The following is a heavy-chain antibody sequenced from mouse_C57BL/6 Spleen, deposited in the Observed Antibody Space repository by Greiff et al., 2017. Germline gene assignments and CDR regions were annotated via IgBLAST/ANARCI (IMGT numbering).Heavy chain of an antibody. J-gene: IGHJ4*01. CDR1: GFTFSDYY. Sequence: EVHLVESGGGLVQPGGSLKLSCAASGFTFSDYYMYWVRQTPEKRLEWVAYISNGGGSTYYPDTVKGRFTISRDNAKNTLYLQMSRLKSEDTAMYYCARLGLTTVVYGAMDYWGQGTSVTVSS. CDR2: ISNGGGST. V-gene: IGHV5-12*01. D-gene: IGHD1-1*01. CDR3: ARLGLTTVVYGAMDY.